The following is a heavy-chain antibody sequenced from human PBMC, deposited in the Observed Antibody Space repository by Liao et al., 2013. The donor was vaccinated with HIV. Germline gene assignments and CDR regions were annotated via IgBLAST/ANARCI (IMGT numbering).Heavy chain of an antibody. J-gene: IGHJ5*02. CDR2: IYTSGST. CDR1: GGSISSGSYY. Sequence: QVQLQESGPGLVKPSQTLSLTCTVSGGSISSGSYYWSWIRQPAGKGLEWIGRIYTSGSTNYNPSLKSRVTISVDTSKNQFSLKLSSVTAADTAVYYCARGPTGLWFGDWWFDPWGQGTLVTVSS. CDR3: ARGPTGLWFGDWWFDP. V-gene: IGHV4-61*02. D-gene: IGHD3-10*01.